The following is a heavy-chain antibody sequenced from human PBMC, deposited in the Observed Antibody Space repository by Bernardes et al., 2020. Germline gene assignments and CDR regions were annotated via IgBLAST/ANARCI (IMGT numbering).Heavy chain of an antibody. CDR2: ISSSSSTI. D-gene: IGHD1-1*01. V-gene: IGHV3-48*02. CDR3: ARGKGAVQLERSPRRNYYGMDV. J-gene: IGHJ6*04. Sequence: GGSLRLSCAASGFTFSSYSMNWVRQAPGKGLEWVSYISSSSSTIYYADSVKGRFTISRDNAKNSLYLQMNSLRDEDTAVYYCARGKGAVQLERSPRRNYYGMDVWGKGTTVTVSS. CDR1: GFTFSSYS.